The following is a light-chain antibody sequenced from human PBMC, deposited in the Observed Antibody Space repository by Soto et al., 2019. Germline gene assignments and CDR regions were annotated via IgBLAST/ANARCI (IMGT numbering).Light chain of an antibody. CDR1: QSVSSN. Sequence: EIVMTQSPATLSVSPGERATLSCRASQSVSSNLAWYQQKPGQAPRLLIYGASTRATGIPARFRGSGSGTEFTLTVSSLQPEDFATYYCLQDHDDSWTFGQGTKVDIK. V-gene: IGKV3-15*01. CDR3: LQDHDDSWT. CDR2: GAS. J-gene: IGKJ1*01.